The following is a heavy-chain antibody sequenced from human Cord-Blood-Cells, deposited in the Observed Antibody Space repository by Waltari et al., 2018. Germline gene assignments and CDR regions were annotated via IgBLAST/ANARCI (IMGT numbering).Heavy chain of an antibody. CDR3: ARLLSGSYYYYYGMDV. D-gene: IGHD1-26*01. CDR1: GGSISSSY. J-gene: IGHJ6*02. CDR2: IYYSGST. Sequence: QVQLHASGPGLVKPSEALSLTCLPSGGSISSSYCTWTRQPPGKGLEWIGYIYYSGSTNYNPSLKSRVTISVDTSKNQFSLKLSSVTAADTAVYYCARLLSGSYYYYYGMDVWGQGTTVTVSS. V-gene: IGHV4-59*01.